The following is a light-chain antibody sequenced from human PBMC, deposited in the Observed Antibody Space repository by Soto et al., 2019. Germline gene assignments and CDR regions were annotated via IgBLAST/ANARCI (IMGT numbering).Light chain of an antibody. CDR2: EGS. J-gene: IGLJ2*01. CDR3: CSYAGSSTFYVV. V-gene: IGLV2-23*03. CDR1: SSDVGSYNL. Sequence: SALTQPASVSGSPGQSITISCTGTSSDVGSYNLVSWYQQHPGKAPQLMIYEGSKRPSGVSNRFSGSKSGNTASLTISGLQAEDEADYYCCSYAGSSTFYVVFGGGTKLTVL.